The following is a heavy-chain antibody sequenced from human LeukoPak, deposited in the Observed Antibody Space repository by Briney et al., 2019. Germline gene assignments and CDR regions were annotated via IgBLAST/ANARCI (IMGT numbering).Heavy chain of an antibody. D-gene: IGHD2/OR15-2a*01. CDR1: GASVSSSH. CDR3: SEGYFEPFDH. Sequence: KASETLSLTCVVSGASVSSSHWNSIRQLPGKGLEWIGCLSYTGKTDYNPSLTSRVTISLDTSKNQVSLKLRSVTAADTAVYYCSEGYFEPFDHWGQGALVTVSS. V-gene: IGHV4-59*02. CDR2: LSYTGKT. J-gene: IGHJ4*02.